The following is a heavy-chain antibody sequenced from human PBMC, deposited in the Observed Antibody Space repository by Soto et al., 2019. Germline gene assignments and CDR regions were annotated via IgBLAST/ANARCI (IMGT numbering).Heavy chain of an antibody. D-gene: IGHD1-1*01. J-gene: IGHJ4*02. CDR1: GFSLTTRPVG. Sequence: QITLKESGPTLVKPTQTLTLTCTFSGFSLTTRPVGVDWIRQPPGQALEWVALIYWDDDKRYNPSLKTRVTITKDTHKDQVALTMPNMDPVDTATYYCAHRQLYNGAWNEGTFDYWGQGALVTVSS. V-gene: IGHV2-5*02. CDR3: AHRQLYNGAWNEGTFDY. CDR2: IYWDDDK.